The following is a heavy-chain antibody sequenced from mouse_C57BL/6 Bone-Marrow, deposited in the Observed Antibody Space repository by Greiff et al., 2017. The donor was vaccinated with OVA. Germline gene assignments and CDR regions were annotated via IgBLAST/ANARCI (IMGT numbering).Heavy chain of an antibody. D-gene: IGHD2-2*01. CDR1: GFSLTSYG. Sequence: VQVQQSGPGLVQPSESLSITCTVSGFSLTSYGVHWVRQAPGKGLEWLGVIWSGGSTDYNAAFISGRCISKVDTKSQVFFRMISMHADDTAIYYCAGRDYAYDLAFGYWGPGATLTVSS. V-gene: IGHV2-2*01. CDR2: IWSGGST. J-gene: IGHJ2*01. CDR3: AGRDYAYDLAFGY.